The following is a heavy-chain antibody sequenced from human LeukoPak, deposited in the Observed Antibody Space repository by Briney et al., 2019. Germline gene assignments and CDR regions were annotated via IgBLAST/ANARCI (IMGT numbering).Heavy chain of an antibody. D-gene: IGHD2-2*01. CDR3: ARGGGSDIVVVPAARYYFDY. CDR1: GGTFSSYA. J-gene: IGHJ4*02. CDR2: IIPIFGTA. Sequence: GSSVKVSCKASGGTFSSYAISWVRQAPGQGLEWMGGIIPIFGTANYAQRFQGRVTITADESTSTAYMELSSLRSEDTAVYYCARGGGSDIVVVPAARYYFDYWGQGTLVTVSS. V-gene: IGHV1-69*01.